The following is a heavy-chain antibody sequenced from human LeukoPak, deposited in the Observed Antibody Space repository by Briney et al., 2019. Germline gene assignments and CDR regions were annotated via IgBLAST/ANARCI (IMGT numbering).Heavy chain of an antibody. CDR3: ARQPQDVVIAPTLPFDY. CDR1: GGSINSASHY. V-gene: IGHV4-39*01. Sequence: PSETLSHTCTVSGGSINSASHYWVWIRQSPGKGPEWIGTISYSGSTYYNPSLMSRVTISVDTSKNQFSLKLRSVTAADTALYYCARQPQDVVIAPTLPFDYWGQGTLVTVSS. J-gene: IGHJ4*02. CDR2: ISYSGST. D-gene: IGHD2/OR15-2a*01.